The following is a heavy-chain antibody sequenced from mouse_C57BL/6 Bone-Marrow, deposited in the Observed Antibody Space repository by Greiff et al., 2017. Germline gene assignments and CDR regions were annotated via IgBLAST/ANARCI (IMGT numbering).Heavy chain of an antibody. CDR2: IDPEDGET. CDR3: SGSLIYYGSGY. D-gene: IGHD1-1*01. CDR1: GFNIKDYY. V-gene: IGHV14-2*01. Sequence: EVQLQESGAELVKPGASVKLSCTASGFNIKDYYIHWVKQRTEQGLEWIGRIDPEDGETKYAPKFQHKATITADTASNTAYLQLSSLRSEDTAVYYCSGSLIYYGSGYWGRGTTLTVSS. J-gene: IGHJ2*01.